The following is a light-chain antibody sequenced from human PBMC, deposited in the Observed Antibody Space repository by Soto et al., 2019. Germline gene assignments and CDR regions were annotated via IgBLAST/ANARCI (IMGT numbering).Light chain of an antibody. Sequence: QSVLTQPASVSGSPGQSITIFCTGTSNDIGIYNFVSWYQQHPGKAPKLMIYNVYSRPSGVSSRFSGSKSGNTASLTISWLQAEDEADYYCNSYTSASTDVFXTGTKVTVL. J-gene: IGLJ1*01. CDR3: NSYTSASTDV. CDR1: SNDIGIYNF. V-gene: IGLV2-14*03. CDR2: NVY.